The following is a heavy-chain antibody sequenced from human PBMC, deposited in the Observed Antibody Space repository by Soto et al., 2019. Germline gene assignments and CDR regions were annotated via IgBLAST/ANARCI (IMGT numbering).Heavy chain of an antibody. CDR3: ARSYGGEYYYRSAWYFAH. J-gene: IGHJ4*02. CDR2: IYPGDFDI. Sequence: PGESLKISCKGSGYKFIDYWIGWVRQVPGKGLEWMGIIYPGDFDIKYNPSFQGQVSISADKSNTTAYPQWSSLKASDTAIYYCARSYGGEYYYRSAWYFAHWGQGTLVTVSS. D-gene: IGHD3-16*01. CDR1: GYKFIDYW. V-gene: IGHV5-51*01.